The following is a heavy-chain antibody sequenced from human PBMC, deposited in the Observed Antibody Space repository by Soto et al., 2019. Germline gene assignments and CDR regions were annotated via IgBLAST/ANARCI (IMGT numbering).Heavy chain of an antibody. Sequence: EVQLVESGGGLINPGESLRLSCAASGFTVNSNYLTWVRQAPGKGLKWVSVLYPNGRAYHADSVKGRFTISTDNSKNSVYLQMNTLRADDTAIYYCARGVGREYHDNRGNFHLDYWGQGTLVTVSS. CDR1: GFTVNSNY. D-gene: IGHD3-22*01. CDR3: ARGVGREYHDNRGNFHLDY. CDR2: LYPNGRA. J-gene: IGHJ4*02. V-gene: IGHV3-53*01.